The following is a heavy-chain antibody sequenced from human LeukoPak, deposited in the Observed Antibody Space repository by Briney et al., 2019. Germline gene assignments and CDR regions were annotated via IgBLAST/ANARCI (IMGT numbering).Heavy chain of an antibody. CDR3: ARSSVVVAATPEFGYFDY. CDR1: GFTFSSYA. V-gene: IGHV3-30-3*01. J-gene: IGHJ4*02. D-gene: IGHD2-15*01. Sequence: GRSLRLSCAASGFTFSSYAMHWVRQAPGKGLEWVAVISYDGSNKYYADSVKGRFTISRDNSKNTLYLQMNSLRAEDTAVYYCARSSVVVAATPEFGYFDYWGQGTLVTVSS. CDR2: ISYDGSNK.